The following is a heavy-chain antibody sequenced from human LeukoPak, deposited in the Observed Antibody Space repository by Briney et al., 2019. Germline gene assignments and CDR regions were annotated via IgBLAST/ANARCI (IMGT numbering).Heavy chain of an antibody. CDR3: AKGIYSSGWSYFDY. J-gene: IGHJ4*01. CDR2: LSGSGITT. Sequence: GGSLRLSCTASGFTFSSYSMNWVRQAPGKGLEWVSTLSGSGITTYYADSVKGRFTISRDNSKNTLYLQMNSLRAEDTAVYYCAKGIYSSGWSYFDYWGHGTLVTVSS. CDR1: GFTFSSYS. V-gene: IGHV3-23*01. D-gene: IGHD6-19*01.